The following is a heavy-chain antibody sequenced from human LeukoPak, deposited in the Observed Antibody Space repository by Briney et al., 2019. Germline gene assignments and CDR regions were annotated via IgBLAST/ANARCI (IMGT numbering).Heavy chain of an antibody. Sequence: PGGSLRLSCAASGFIVNTNYMTWVRQAPGRGLEWVSFIYADGNTYYADYVKGRFTISRDISKNAVYLQMNSLRAEDTAVYYCARDSYGDANFDSWGQGTLVTVSS. J-gene: IGHJ4*02. V-gene: IGHV3-53*01. CDR2: IYADGNT. D-gene: IGHD4-17*01. CDR3: ARDSYGDANFDS. CDR1: GFIVNTNY.